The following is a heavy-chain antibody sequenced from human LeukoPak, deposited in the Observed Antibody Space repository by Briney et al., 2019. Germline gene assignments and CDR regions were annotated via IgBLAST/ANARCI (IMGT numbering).Heavy chain of an antibody. J-gene: IGHJ4*02. D-gene: IGHD2-2*01. Sequence: GGSLRLSCAASEFTVSSNYMNWVRQAPGKGLEWVANIKQDGSEKYYVDSVKGRFTISRDNAKNSLYLQMNSLRAEDTAVYYCARVVGDVYFDYWGQGTLVTVSS. CDR2: IKQDGSEK. V-gene: IGHV3-7*03. CDR3: ARVVGDVYFDY. CDR1: EFTVSSNY.